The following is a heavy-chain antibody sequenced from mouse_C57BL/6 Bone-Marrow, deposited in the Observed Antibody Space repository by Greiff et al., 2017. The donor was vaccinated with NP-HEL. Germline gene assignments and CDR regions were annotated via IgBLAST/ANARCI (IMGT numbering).Heavy chain of an antibody. V-gene: IGHV1-72*01. CDR1: GYTFTSYW. D-gene: IGHD1-1*01. J-gene: IGHJ2*01. Sequence: QVQLQQPGAELVKPGASVKLSCKASGYTFTSYWMHWVKQRPGRGLEWIGRIDPNSGGTKYNEKFKCKATLTVDKPSSPAYMQLSSLTSEDSAVDYCARRGDYGRNYFDYWGQGTTLTVSS. CDR3: ARRGDYGRNYFDY. CDR2: IDPNSGGT.